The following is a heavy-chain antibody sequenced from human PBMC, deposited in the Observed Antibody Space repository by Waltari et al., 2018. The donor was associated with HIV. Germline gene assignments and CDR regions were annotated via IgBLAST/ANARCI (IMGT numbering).Heavy chain of an antibody. CDR2: IYYSGST. D-gene: IGHD3-9*01. CDR1: GGSISSSSYY. V-gene: IGHV4-39*02. Sequence: QLQLQESGPGLVKPSETLSLTCTVSGGSISSSSYYWGWIRQPPGKGLEWIGSIYYSGSTYYNPSLKSRVTISVDTSKNQFSLKLSSVTAADTAVYYCARDESLYILTGWIYYFDYWGQGTLVTVSS. CDR3: ARDESLYILTGWIYYFDY. J-gene: IGHJ4*02.